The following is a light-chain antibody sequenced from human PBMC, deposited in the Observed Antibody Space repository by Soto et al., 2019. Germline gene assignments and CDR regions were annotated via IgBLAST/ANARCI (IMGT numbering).Light chain of an antibody. J-gene: IGKJ1*01. V-gene: IGKV3-15*01. CDR1: QTINNN. CDR2: GES. Sequence: ETVMTQSPATLSVSPGEGATLSCRASQTINNNLAWYQQKPGQAPRLLIYGESRRATGVPARFSGSGSGTDFTLTISSLQSEDFAVYYCQHYNNGPRFGQGTKVDVK. CDR3: QHYNNGPR.